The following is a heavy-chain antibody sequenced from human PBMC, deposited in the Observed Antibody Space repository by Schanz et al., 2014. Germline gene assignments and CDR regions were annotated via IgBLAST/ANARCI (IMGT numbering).Heavy chain of an antibody. V-gene: IGHV1-18*01. CDR2: ISPYTGNT. CDR1: GYNITSND. D-gene: IGHD3-16*01. J-gene: IGHJ2*01. CDR3: VRVPSRDVSFDL. Sequence: QVHLVQSGAEVKKPGASVKVSCKASGYNITSNDVTWVRQAPGQGLEWVGWISPYTGNTHYFDKMEGRVTMTTDTSTSTAYMELRSLRSDDTAHYYCVRVPSRDVSFDLWGRGTLVTVSS.